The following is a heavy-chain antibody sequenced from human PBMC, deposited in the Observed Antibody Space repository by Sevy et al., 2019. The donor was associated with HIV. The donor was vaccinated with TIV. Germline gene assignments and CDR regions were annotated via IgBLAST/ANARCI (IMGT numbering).Heavy chain of an antibody. Sequence: GESLKISCKGSGYNFSGYWVGWVRQMPGKGLEWMGIIYPTDPHIVYSPSLQGQVTISVDKSITTAYLQWRSLKTSDTAMYYCARSSFYYDNSGFYPFDFWGQGTLVTVSS. V-gene: IGHV5-51*01. CDR2: IYPTDPHI. D-gene: IGHD3-22*01. CDR1: GYNFSGYW. CDR3: ARSSFYYDNSGFYPFDF. J-gene: IGHJ4*02.